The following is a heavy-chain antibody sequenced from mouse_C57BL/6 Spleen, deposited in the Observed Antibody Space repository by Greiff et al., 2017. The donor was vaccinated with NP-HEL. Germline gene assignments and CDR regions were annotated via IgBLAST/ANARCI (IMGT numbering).Heavy chain of an antibody. CDR3: ALYGSYEGFYAMDY. CDR1: GYAFSSSW. CDR2: IYPGDGDT. Sequence: VQLQQSGPELVKPGASVKISCKASGYAFSSSWMNWVKQRPGKGLEWIGRIYPGDGDTNYNGKFKGKATLTADKSSSTAYMQLSSLTSEDSAVYFCALYGSYEGFYAMDYWGQGTSVTVSS. V-gene: IGHV1-82*01. D-gene: IGHD2-1*01. J-gene: IGHJ4*01.